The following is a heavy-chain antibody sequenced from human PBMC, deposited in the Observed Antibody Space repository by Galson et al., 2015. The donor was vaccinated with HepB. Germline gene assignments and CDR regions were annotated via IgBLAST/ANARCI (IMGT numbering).Heavy chain of an antibody. CDR3: ARGGAAAGAGSYYGMDV. D-gene: IGHD6-13*01. J-gene: IGHJ6*02. Sequence: SETLSLTCTVSGGSISSYYWSWIRQPPGKGLEWIGYIYYSGSTNYNPSLKSRVTISVDTSKNQFSLKLSSVTAADTAVYYCARGGAAAGAGSYYGMDVWGQGTTVTVSS. CDR2: IYYSGST. CDR1: GGSISSYY. V-gene: IGHV4-59*01.